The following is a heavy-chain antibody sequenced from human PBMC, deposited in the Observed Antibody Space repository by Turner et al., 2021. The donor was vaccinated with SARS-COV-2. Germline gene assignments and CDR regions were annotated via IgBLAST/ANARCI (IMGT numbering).Heavy chain of an antibody. CDR1: GASISSGYY. J-gene: IGHJ4*02. D-gene: IGHD4-17*01. CDR3: ARLTTGVSLPDS. Sequence: QLQLQESGPGLVKPSETLSLTCTVSGASISSGYYWSWIRQHPGKGLEWIGYIYYSGSTSYNPSLKSRITISLDTSKKQFSLKVTSVTAADTAVYYCARLTTGVSLPDSWGQGTLVTVSS. CDR2: IYYSGST. V-gene: IGHV4-31*03.